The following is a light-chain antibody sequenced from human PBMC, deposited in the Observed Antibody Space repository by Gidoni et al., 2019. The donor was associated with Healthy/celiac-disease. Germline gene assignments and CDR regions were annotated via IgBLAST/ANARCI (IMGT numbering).Light chain of an antibody. CDR2: GAS. CDR3: QQYDSSLFT. Sequence: EIVLTHSPGTLSLSPGERATLSCRASQSVSSSYLAWYQQKPGQAPRLLIYGASSRATGIPDRFSGSGSGTDFTLTISRLEPEDFAVYYCQQYDSSLFTFGPGTKVDIK. J-gene: IGKJ3*01. CDR1: QSVSSSY. V-gene: IGKV3-20*01.